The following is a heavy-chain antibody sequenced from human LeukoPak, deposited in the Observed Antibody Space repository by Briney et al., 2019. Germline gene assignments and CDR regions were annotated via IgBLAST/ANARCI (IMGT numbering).Heavy chain of an antibody. Sequence: GGSLRLSCAASGFTFNSFAMHWVRQAPGKGLEHLAFIQSDGSDKYYADSVKGRFTISRDNAKNSLYLQMNSLRAEDTAVYYCARDLGLRQWMIYLDYWGQGTLVSVSS. V-gene: IGHV3-30*02. CDR2: IQSDGSDK. D-gene: IGHD3-22*01. CDR1: GFTFNSFA. CDR3: ARDLGLRQWMIYLDY. J-gene: IGHJ4*02.